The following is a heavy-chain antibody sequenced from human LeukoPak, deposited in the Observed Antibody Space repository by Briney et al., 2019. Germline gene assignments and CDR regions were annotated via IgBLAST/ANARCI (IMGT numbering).Heavy chain of an antibody. V-gene: IGHV3-7*01. J-gene: IGHJ4*01. D-gene: IGHD5-24*01. Sequence: GGSLRLSCAASGFTFSKFWMSWVRQAPGKGLEWVASIDQDESTIRYVDSVRGRFTISRDNAKKSLFLQMNSLRVEDTAFYYCANLLRDATIYDFWGHGVLVTVSS. CDR1: GFTFSKFW. CDR3: ANLLRDATIYDF. CDR2: IDQDESTI.